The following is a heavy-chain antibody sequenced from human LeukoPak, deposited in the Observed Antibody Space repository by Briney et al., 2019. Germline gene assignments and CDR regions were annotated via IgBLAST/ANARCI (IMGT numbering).Heavy chain of an antibody. Sequence: GGSLRLSCAASGFTFSSYSMNWVRQAPGKGLEWVSYISSSSSTIYYADSVKGRFTISRGNAKNSLYLQMNSLRAEDTAVYYCAIHSSSQSFDYWGQGTLVTVSS. CDR2: ISSSSSTI. CDR1: GFTFSSYS. V-gene: IGHV3-48*01. J-gene: IGHJ4*02. D-gene: IGHD6-13*01. CDR3: AIHSSSQSFDY.